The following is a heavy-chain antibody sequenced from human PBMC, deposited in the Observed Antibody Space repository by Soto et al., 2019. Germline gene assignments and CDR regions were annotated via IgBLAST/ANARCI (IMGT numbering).Heavy chain of an antibody. D-gene: IGHD1-26*01. Sequence: SLSGAVSRDLVGISCWSLIRKKTGKGVEWIGCVCYGVTTNYNPSLKRRVTLAVDSSRNQLSLTLTSVTAADTGIFYFARGRRTPTVYYGHAVLGQGTTVTVSS. V-gene: IGHV4-59*02. J-gene: IGHJ6*02. CDR3: ARGRRTPTVYYGHAV. CDR1: RDLVGISC. CDR2: VCYGVTT.